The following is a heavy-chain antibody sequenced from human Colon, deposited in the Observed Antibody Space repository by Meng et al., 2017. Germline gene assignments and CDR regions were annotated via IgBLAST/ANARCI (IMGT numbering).Heavy chain of an antibody. CDR3: ARAKSDDFWNGDKWFDP. Sequence: VQVQESGPGLVRHSETLSLGCNVSGGSVSSGSYYWSWIRQPPGKGLEWIGYIYYRGNTNYNPSLKSRVTMSIDTSKNQFSLKLNSVTAADTAVYYCARAKSDDFWNGDKWFDPWGQGTLVTVSS. D-gene: IGHD3-3*01. CDR1: GGSVSSGSYY. J-gene: IGHJ5*02. V-gene: IGHV4-61*01. CDR2: IYYRGNT.